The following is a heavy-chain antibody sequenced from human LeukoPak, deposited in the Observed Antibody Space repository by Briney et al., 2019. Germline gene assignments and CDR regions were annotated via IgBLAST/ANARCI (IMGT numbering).Heavy chain of an antibody. D-gene: IGHD6-6*01. CDR3: TSHEYSSLPFDY. CDR2: IKSKTDGWTT. V-gene: IGHV3-15*01. Sequence: GGSLRLSCAASGFTVSNAWMSWVRQAPGKGLEWVGRIKSKTDGWTTDYAAPVKGRFTISRDDSKNTLYLQMNSLKTEDTAVFYCTSHEYSSLPFDYWGQGTLVTVSS. CDR1: GFTVSNAW. J-gene: IGHJ4*02.